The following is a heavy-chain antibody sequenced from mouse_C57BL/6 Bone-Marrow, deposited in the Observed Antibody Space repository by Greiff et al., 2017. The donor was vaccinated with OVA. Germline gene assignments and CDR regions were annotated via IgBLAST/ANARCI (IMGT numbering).Heavy chain of an antibody. J-gene: IGHJ4*01. CDR2: IYPSDSET. V-gene: IGHV1-61*01. Sequence: QVQLQQPGAELVRPGSSVKLSCKASGYTFTSYWMDWVKQRPGQGLEWIGNIYPSDSETHYNQKFKDKATLTVDKSSSTAYMQLSSLTSEDSAVYYCASSYGSSLYYYAMDYWGQGTAGTVSS. CDR1: GYTFTSYW. CDR3: ASSYGSSLYYYAMDY. D-gene: IGHD1-1*01.